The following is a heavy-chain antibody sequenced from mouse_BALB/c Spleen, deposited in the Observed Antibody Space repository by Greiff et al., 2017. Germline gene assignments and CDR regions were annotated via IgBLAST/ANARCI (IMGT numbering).Heavy chain of an antibody. Sequence: EVKVVESGGGLVQPGGSLRLSCATSGFTFTDYYMSWVRQPPGKALEWLGFIRNKANGYTTEYSASVKGRFTISRDNSQSILYLQMNTLRAEDSATYYCASTFPSMDYWGQGTSVTVSS. CDR2: IRNKANGYTT. J-gene: IGHJ4*01. V-gene: IGHV7-3*02. CDR1: GFTFTDYY. CDR3: ASTFPSMDY.